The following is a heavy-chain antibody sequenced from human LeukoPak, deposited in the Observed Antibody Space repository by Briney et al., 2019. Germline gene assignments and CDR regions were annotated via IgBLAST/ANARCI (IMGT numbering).Heavy chain of an antibody. CDR2: ISYSGDTI. Sequence: GGSLRLSCAASEFTFSDYYMSWIRQAPGKGLEWISYISYSGDTIYYADSVKGRFTVSRDNAKNSLYLQMNSLRAEDTAVYYCARLGIITAAGSNDYWGQGTLVTVSS. J-gene: IGHJ4*02. CDR1: EFTFSDYY. D-gene: IGHD6-13*01. V-gene: IGHV3-11*01. CDR3: ARLGIITAAGSNDY.